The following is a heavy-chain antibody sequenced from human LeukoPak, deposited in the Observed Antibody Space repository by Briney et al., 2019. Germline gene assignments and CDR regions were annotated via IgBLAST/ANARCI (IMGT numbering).Heavy chain of an antibody. Sequence: AGGSLRLSCAASGFTFSSYAMSWVRQAPGKGLEWVSAISGGGDSTYYSDSVKGRFTISRDNSKNTLYVQMNSLRAEDTAVYYCAKPLVSDYYDSSGYWGYWGQGTLVTVSS. D-gene: IGHD3-22*01. CDR1: GFTFSSYA. V-gene: IGHV3-23*01. J-gene: IGHJ4*02. CDR3: AKPLVSDYYDSSGYWGY. CDR2: ISGGGDST.